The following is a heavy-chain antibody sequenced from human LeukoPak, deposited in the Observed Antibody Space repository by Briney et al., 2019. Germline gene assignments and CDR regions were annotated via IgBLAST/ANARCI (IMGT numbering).Heavy chain of an antibody. V-gene: IGHV1-46*01. Sequence: ASVKVSCKASGYTFTSYYMHWVRQAPGQGLEWMGIINPSGGSTSYAQKFQGRVTITADKSTSTAYMELSSLRSEDTAVYYCARATADAFDIWGQGTMVTVSS. J-gene: IGHJ3*02. CDR3: ARATADAFDI. CDR2: INPSGGST. CDR1: GYTFTSYY.